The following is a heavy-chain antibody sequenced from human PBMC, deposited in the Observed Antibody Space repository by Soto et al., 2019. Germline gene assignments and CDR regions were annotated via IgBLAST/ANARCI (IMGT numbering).Heavy chain of an antibody. V-gene: IGHV3-64D*06. D-gene: IGHD5-12*01. CDR3: VKAHGYDFDY. J-gene: IGHJ4*02. CDR1: GFTFSNYA. Sequence: PGGSLRLSCSVSGFTFSNYAIYWVRQAPGKGLESVSVISSNGGSTYYADSVKGRFTISRDNSNNTLYLQMSSLRAEDTAVYYCVKAHGYDFDYWGQGTLVTVSS. CDR2: ISSNGGST.